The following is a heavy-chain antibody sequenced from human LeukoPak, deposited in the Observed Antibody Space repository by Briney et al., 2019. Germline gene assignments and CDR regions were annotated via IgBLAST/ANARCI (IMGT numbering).Heavy chain of an antibody. CDR3: ARGRSLYYDILTGYYIPVYYFDY. CDR2: INHSGST. V-gene: IGHV4-34*01. J-gene: IGHJ4*02. D-gene: IGHD3-9*01. CDR1: GGSFSNYY. Sequence: SETLSLTCAVYGGSFSNYYWSWIRQPPGKGLEWIGEINHSGSTNYNPSLKSRVTISVDTSKNQFSLKLSSVTAADTAVYYCARGRSLYYDILTGYYIPVYYFDYWGQGTLVTVSS.